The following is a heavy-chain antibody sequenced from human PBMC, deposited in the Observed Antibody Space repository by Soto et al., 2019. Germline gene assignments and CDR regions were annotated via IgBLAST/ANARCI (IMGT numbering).Heavy chain of an antibody. CDR1: GGNFGSDSFI. V-gene: IGHV4-31*03. D-gene: IGHD1-26*01. CDR3: ARDHKWDGMDV. CDR2: IYYSGTT. J-gene: IGHJ6*02. Sequence: TQSLTSTVSGGNFGSDSFIWSWVRQFPGKGLEWIGYIYYSGTTYYNPSLRSRVIMSVDTSKNQFSLKLSSVTAADTAVYYCARDHKWDGMDVWGQGTTVTVSS.